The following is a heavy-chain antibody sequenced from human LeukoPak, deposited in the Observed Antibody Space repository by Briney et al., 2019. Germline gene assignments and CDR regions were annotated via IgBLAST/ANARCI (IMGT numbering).Heavy chain of an antibody. V-gene: IGHV3-30*19. J-gene: IGHJ6*03. D-gene: IGHD2-2*01. CDR1: GFTFSSYG. CDR3: ARTSNPGDIVAVPAAMDV. CDR2: ISYDGSNK. Sequence: GRSLRLSCAASGFTFSSYGMHWVRQVPGKGLEWVAVISYDGSNKYYADSVKGRFTISRDNSKNTLYLQMNSLRAEDTAVYYCARTSNPGDIVAVPAAMDVWGKGTTVTVSS.